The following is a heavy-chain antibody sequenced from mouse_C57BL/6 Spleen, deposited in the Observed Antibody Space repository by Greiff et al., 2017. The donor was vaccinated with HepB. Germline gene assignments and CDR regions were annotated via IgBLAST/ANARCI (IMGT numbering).Heavy chain of an antibody. Sequence: QVQLKESGAELARPGASVKLSCKASGYTFTSYGISWVKQRTGQGLEWIGEIYPRSGNTYYNEKFKGKATLTADKSSSTAYMELRSLTSEDSAVYFCARVAYYYGSSHWYFDVWGTGTTVTVSS. CDR1: GYTFTSYG. J-gene: IGHJ1*03. CDR3: ARVAYYYGSSHWYFDV. CDR2: IYPRSGNT. V-gene: IGHV1-81*01. D-gene: IGHD1-1*01.